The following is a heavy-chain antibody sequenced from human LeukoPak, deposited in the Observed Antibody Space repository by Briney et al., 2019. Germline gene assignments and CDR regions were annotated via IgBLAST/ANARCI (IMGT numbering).Heavy chain of an antibody. CDR2: IFYSGST. V-gene: IGHV4-59*01. CDR1: GDSISSYY. CDR3: ARVSDGQIDRHFDY. J-gene: IGHJ4*02. D-gene: IGHD3-16*02. Sequence: SETLSLTCTVSGDSISSYYWSWIRQPAGKGLEWIGYIFYSGSTKYNPSLKSRVTISVDTSKNQFSLRLSSVTAADTAVYYCARVSDGQIDRHFDYWGQGTLVTVSS.